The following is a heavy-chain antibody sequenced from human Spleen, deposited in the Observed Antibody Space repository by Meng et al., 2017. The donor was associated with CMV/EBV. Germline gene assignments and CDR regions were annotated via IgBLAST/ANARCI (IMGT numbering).Heavy chain of an antibody. J-gene: IGHJ4*02. Sequence: ASVKVSCKASGYTFTSYGISWVRQAPGQGLEWMGWINSKSGGTNYAQKFQGRVTMTRDTSIGTGYMDLSRLRSDDTAVYLCARGKIEGDDFDYWGQGTPVTVSS. CDR1: GYTFTSYG. CDR2: INSKSGGT. CDR3: ARGKIEGDDFDY. D-gene: IGHD2/OR15-2a*01. V-gene: IGHV1-2*02.